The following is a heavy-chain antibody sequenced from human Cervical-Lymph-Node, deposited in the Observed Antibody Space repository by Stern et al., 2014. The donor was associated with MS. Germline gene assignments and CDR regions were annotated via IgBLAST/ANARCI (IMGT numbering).Heavy chain of an antibody. CDR3: AKGLYSSGWFDAFDI. J-gene: IGHJ3*02. Sequence: EVQLVESGGGLVQPGRSLRLSCAASGFTFDDYSMHWVRQAPGKGLEWVSGISWNSGTRGYADSVKGRFTISRDNAKNSLYLQMNSLRAEDTALYYCAKGLYSSGWFDAFDIWGQGTMVTVSS. D-gene: IGHD6-19*01. CDR1: GFTFDDYS. CDR2: ISWNSGTR. V-gene: IGHV3-9*01.